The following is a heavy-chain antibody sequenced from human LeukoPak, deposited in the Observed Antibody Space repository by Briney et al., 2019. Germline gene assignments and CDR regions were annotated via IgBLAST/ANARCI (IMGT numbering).Heavy chain of an antibody. J-gene: IGHJ4*02. Sequence: GGSLRLSCAASGFTFSSYWMHWVRQAPGKGLVWVSRINSDGSSTNYADSVKGRFTISRDNAKNSLFLQMSNLRDDDTAIYYCARRVGISFWGQGTLVTVSS. V-gene: IGHV3-74*01. D-gene: IGHD7-27*01. CDR2: INSDGSST. CDR3: ARRVGISF. CDR1: GFTFSSYW.